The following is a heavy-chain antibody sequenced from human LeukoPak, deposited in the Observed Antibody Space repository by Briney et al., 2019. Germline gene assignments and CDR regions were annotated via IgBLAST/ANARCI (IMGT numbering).Heavy chain of an antibody. Sequence: SETLSLTCTVSGGSISSGSYYWSWIRQPAGKGLEWIGRIYTSGSTNYNPSLKSRVTISVDTSKNQFSLKLSSVTAADTAVYYCARDLGIAVAGSFDYWGQGTVVTVSS. CDR2: IYTSGST. CDR3: ARDLGIAVAGSFDY. D-gene: IGHD6-19*01. J-gene: IGHJ4*02. V-gene: IGHV4-61*02. CDR1: GGSISSGSYY.